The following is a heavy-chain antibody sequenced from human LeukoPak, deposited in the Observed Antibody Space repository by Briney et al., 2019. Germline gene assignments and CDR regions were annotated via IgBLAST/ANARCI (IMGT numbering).Heavy chain of an antibody. J-gene: IGHJ6*03. CDR3: AKGGNYNSYYYYMDI. CDR1: GFTFSSYG. D-gene: IGHD5-24*01. Sequence: GGSLRLSCAASGFTFSSYGMHWVRQAPGKGLEWVAFIRYDGSNKYYADSVKGRFTISRDNSKNTLYLQMNSLRAEDTAVYYCAKGGNYNSYYYYMDIWGKGTTVTVSS. CDR2: IRYDGSNK. V-gene: IGHV3-30*02.